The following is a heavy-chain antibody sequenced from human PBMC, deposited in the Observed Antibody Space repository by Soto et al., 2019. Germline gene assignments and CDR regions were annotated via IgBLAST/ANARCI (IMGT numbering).Heavy chain of an antibody. D-gene: IGHD2-8*01. CDR3: ARDRSTYGGGGTGGVKENWFDP. Sequence: SETLSVTCAVYSEFFNCYYWTWIRPPPGKGLGWIGEISHSGSTNYNPSLKSRVTTSVDTSKNQFSLRLTSVTAADTAVYYCARDRSTYGGGGTGGVKENWFDPWGPGTLVTVSS. J-gene: IGHJ5*02. CDR1: SEFFNCYY. CDR2: ISHSGST. V-gene: IGHV4-34*01.